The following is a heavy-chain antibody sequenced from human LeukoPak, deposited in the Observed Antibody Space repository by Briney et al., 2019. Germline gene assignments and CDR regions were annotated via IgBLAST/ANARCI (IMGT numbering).Heavy chain of an antibody. CDR2: LYSCGDT. Sequence: GGSLRLSCAASGFRVSTNYMGWVRQAPGKGLEWVSVLYSCGDTYYADSVKGRFTISRDNSKNTLYLQMNSLRAEDTAVYYCVREKNDIVLTSYYFDYWGQGTLVTVSS. J-gene: IGHJ4*02. D-gene: IGHD5-12*01. V-gene: IGHV3-53*01. CDR1: GFRVSTNY. CDR3: VREKNDIVLTSYYFDY.